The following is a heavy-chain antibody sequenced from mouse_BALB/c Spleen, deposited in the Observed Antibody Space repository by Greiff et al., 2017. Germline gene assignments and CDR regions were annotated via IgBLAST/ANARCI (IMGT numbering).Heavy chain of an antibody. V-gene: IGHV1-7*01. CDR3: ARTDYYGSSYSY. CDR1: GYTFTSYW. D-gene: IGHD1-1*01. Sequence: VKLMESGAELAKPGASVKMSCKASGYTFTSYWMHWVKQRPGQGLEWIGYINPSTGYTEYNQKFKDKATLTADKSSSTAYMQLSSLTSEDSAVYYCARTDYYGSSYSYWGQGTLVTVSA. J-gene: IGHJ3*01. CDR2: INPSTGYT.